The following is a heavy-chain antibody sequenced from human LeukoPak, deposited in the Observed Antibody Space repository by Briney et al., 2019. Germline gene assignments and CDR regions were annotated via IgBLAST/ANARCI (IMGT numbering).Heavy chain of an antibody. CDR3: AKEGGRYYDSSGYDY. D-gene: IGHD3-22*01. V-gene: IGHV3-23*01. Sequence: GSLRLSCAASGFTLSSYAMSWVRQAPGKGLEWVSASSGSGGSTYYADSVKGRFTISRDNSKNTLYLQMNSLRAEDTAVYYCAKEGGRYYDSSGYDYWGQGTLVTVSS. CDR1: GFTLSSYA. CDR2: SSGSGGST. J-gene: IGHJ4*02.